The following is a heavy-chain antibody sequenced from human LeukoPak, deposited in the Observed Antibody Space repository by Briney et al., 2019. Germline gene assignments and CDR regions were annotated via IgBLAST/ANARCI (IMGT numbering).Heavy chain of an antibody. CDR1: GYTFTGYD. CDR3: ARVRTLNRYYYYYMDV. V-gene: IGHV1-8*01. Sequence: ASVKVSCKASGYTFTGYDINWVRQATGQGLEWMGWMNPNSGNTGYAQKFQGRVTITADESTSTAYMELSSLRSEDTAVYYCARVRTLNRYYYYYMDVWGKGTTVTISS. D-gene: IGHD1-14*01. J-gene: IGHJ6*03. CDR2: MNPNSGNT.